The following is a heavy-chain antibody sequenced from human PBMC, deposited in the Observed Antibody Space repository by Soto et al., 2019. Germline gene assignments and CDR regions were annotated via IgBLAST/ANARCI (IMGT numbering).Heavy chain of an antibody. D-gene: IGHD6-13*01. CDR3: VKDESINWYSGHFRH. Sequence: LRLSCAASGFTFSAFEMNWVRQAPGKGLEWLSYIYNSGSTMTYADSVKGRFAISRDNAKNSLYLQMNSLSAEDTAFYYCVKDESINWYSGHFRHWGQGTLVTVSS. V-gene: IGHV3-48*03. J-gene: IGHJ1*01. CDR1: GFTFSAFE. CDR2: IYNSGSTM.